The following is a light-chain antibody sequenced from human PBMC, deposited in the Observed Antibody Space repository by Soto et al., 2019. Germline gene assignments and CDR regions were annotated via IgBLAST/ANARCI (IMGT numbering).Light chain of an antibody. CDR2: GAS. Sequence: DIVMTQSPGTLSVSPGERATLFCRASQSVRSSLAWYQQKPGQAPRLLIYGASSRATGIPDRFSGSGSGTDFTLTISRLEPEDFAVYYCQQYASFGQGTKVDIK. V-gene: IGKV3-20*01. CDR1: QSVRSS. CDR3: QQYAS. J-gene: IGKJ1*01.